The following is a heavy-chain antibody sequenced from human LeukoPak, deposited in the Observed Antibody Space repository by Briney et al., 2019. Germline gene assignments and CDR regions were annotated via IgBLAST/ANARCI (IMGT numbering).Heavy chain of an antibody. CDR3: ARHNSGFLERLPALGS. CDR2: IRHDGSSE. Sequence: GGSLRLSCLASGFTFNTYAMHWVRRAPGKGLEWVSFIRHDGSSEYYADSVKGRFIISRDRSGNTLYLQMKSLRPEDTAIYYCARHNSGFLERLPALGSWGQGTLVTVSS. CDR1: GFTFNTYA. V-gene: IGHV3-30*02. J-gene: IGHJ5*02. D-gene: IGHD3-3*01.